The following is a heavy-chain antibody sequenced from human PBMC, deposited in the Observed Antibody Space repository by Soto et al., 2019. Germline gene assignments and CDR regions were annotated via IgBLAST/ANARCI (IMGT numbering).Heavy chain of an antibody. D-gene: IGHD5-18*01. Sequence: QLQLQESGPGLVKPSETLSLTCTVSGGSISTSNYYWGWIRQPPGQGLEGIGSIYFLGKTYYNPSLKSRVTISVDTSKNQFSLNLRSVTAADTAVYYCARNSNTAMVTIDWGQGTLVTVSS. CDR2: IYFLGKT. CDR1: GGSISTSNYY. V-gene: IGHV4-39*01. J-gene: IGHJ4*02. CDR3: ARNSNTAMVTID.